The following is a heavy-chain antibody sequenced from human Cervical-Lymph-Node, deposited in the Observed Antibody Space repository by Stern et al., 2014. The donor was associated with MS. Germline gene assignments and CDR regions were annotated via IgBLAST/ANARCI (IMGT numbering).Heavy chain of an antibody. Sequence: QVQLVQSGAEVKKPGASVKVSCVASGYTFTNYYIHWVRQVPGQGLEWMGIVNPRGGSTSYTQKFQGRVTMTRDTSTSTVYMGLSSLRFEDTAVYYCARFGDYYELTWGQGTLVIVSS. V-gene: IGHV1-46*01. J-gene: IGHJ4*02. CDR1: GYTFTNYY. D-gene: IGHD3-22*01. CDR3: ARFGDYYELT. CDR2: VNPRGGST.